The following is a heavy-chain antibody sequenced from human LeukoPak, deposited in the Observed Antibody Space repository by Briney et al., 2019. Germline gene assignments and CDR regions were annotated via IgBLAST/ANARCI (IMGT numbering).Heavy chain of an antibody. Sequence: GASVKVSCKAPGSTFSSYAISWVRQATGQGLEWMGWMNPNSGNTGYAQKFQGRVTMTRNTSISTAYMELSSLRSEDTAVYYCARETYDSSGQWGMDVWGQGTTVTVSS. CDR2: MNPNSGNT. J-gene: IGHJ6*02. D-gene: IGHD3-22*01. CDR3: ARETYDSSGQWGMDV. CDR1: GSTFSSYA. V-gene: IGHV1-8*02.